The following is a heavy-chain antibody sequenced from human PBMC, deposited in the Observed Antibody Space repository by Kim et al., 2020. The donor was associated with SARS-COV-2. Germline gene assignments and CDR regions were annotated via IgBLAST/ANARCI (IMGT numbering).Heavy chain of an antibody. CDR3: AREFRYSSSWYNY. J-gene: IGHJ4*02. Sequence: YAQKFQGRVTMTRDTSTSTVYMELSSLRSEDTAVYYCAREFRYSSSWYNYWGQGTLVTVSS. V-gene: IGHV1-46*01. D-gene: IGHD6-13*01.